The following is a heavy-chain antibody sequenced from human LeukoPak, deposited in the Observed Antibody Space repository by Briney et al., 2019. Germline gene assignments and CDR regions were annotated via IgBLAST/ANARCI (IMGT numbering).Heavy chain of an antibody. V-gene: IGHV1-18*01. Sequence: ASVKVSRKASGYTFTSYATSWVRQAPGQGLEWMGWISTYNGDTNYAQKLQGRVTMTTETSTNTAYMELRSLRSDDTAVYYCAREQQLGSWYNWFDPWGQGTLVTVSS. J-gene: IGHJ5*02. CDR1: GYTFTSYA. CDR2: ISTYNGDT. CDR3: AREQQLGSWYNWFDP. D-gene: IGHD6-13*01.